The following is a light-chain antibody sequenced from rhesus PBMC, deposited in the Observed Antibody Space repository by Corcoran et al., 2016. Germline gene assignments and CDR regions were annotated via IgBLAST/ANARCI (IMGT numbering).Light chain of an antibody. CDR3: QQYINWPLT. CDR2: DKS. V-gene: IGKV3-42*03. Sequence: EIVLTQSPATLSLSPGEGATLSCRASQSVNSNLAWYQQKPEQAPRLVIYDKSSRSTGIPDRFSGSGSGTDFTLTISSLEPEDFAVYYCQQYINWPLTFGGGTKVEIK. CDR1: QSVNSN. J-gene: IGKJ4*01.